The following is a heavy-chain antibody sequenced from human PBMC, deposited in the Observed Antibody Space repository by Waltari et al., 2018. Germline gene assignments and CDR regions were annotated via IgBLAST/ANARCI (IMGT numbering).Heavy chain of an antibody. J-gene: IGHJ4*02. D-gene: IGHD2-15*01. Sequence: QVQLQESGPGLVKPSEPLSLTCAVSGYSISHGSYWGWLRQPPGKGLEWIGSIYHSGSTYYNPSLKSRVTIAVDTSKNQFSLKLSSVTAADTAVYYCARRYCSGGSCYPDYWGQGTLVTVSS. CDR1: GYSISHGSY. CDR3: ARRYCSGGSCYPDY. CDR2: IYHSGST. V-gene: IGHV4-38-2*01.